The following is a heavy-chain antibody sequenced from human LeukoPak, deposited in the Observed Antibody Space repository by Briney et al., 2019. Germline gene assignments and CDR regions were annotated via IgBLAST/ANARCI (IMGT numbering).Heavy chain of an antibody. CDR2: INPSGGST. CDR1: GYTSTSYY. V-gene: IGHV1-46*01. Sequence: EASVKVSCKASGYTSTSYYMHWVRQAPGQGLEWMGIINPSGGSTSYAQKFQGRVTMTRDTSTSTVYMELSSLRSEDTAVYYCARAPVLRFLEWLPCMDVWGQGTTVTVSS. J-gene: IGHJ6*02. D-gene: IGHD3-3*01. CDR3: ARAPVLRFLEWLPCMDV.